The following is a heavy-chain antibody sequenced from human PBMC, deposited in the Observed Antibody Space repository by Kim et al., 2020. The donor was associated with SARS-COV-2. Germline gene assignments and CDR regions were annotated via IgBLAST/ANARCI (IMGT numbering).Heavy chain of an antibody. CDR3: ARSRWLEGY. J-gene: IGHJ4*02. V-gene: IGHV3-74*03. D-gene: IGHD5-12*01. CDR1: GFTFSSYW. Sequence: GGSLRLSCAASGFTFSSYWMHWVRQAPGKGLVWVSCIKSDGSSTTYADSVKGRFTISRDNAKSTLYLQMNSLRAEDTAVYYCARSRWLEGYWGQGTLVTVSS. CDR2: IKSDGSST.